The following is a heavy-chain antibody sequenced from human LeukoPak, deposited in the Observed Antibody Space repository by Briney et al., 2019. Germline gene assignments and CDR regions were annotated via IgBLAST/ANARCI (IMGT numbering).Heavy chain of an antibody. J-gene: IGHJ6*02. D-gene: IGHD6-13*01. V-gene: IGHV3-23*01. Sequence: GASLRLSCAASGFTFSSYAMSWVRQAPGKGLEWVSAISGSGGSTYYADSVKGRFTISRDNSKNTLYLQMNSLRAEDTAVYYCAKDVAAAGPQDYYYYYGMDVWGQGTTATVSS. CDR1: GFTFSSYA. CDR2: ISGSGGST. CDR3: AKDVAAAGPQDYYYYYGMDV.